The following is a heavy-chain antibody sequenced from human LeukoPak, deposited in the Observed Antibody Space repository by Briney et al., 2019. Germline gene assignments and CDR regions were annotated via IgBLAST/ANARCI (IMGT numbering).Heavy chain of an antibody. CDR1: GFTFDDYG. J-gene: IGHJ4*02. D-gene: IGHD4-17*01. V-gene: IGHV3-20*04. Sequence: GGSLRLSCAASGFTFDDYGMNWVRQAPGKGLEWVSGINWNGGNTGYADSVKGRFTISRDNAKNSLYLQMNSLRAEDTAVYYCASVNYGDFSLDYWGQGTLVTVSS. CDR3: ASVNYGDFSLDY. CDR2: INWNGGNT.